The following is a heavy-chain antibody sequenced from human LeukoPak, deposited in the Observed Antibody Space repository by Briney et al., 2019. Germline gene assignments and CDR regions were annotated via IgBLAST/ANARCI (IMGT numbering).Heavy chain of an antibody. CDR1: GGSISSYY. V-gene: IGHV4-59*01. CDR3: AREDTMATIDY. J-gene: IGHJ4*02. Sequence: SETLSLTCTVSGGSISSYYWSWIRQPPGKGLEWIGYIYYSGSTNYNPSLKSRVTISVDTSKNQFSLKLSSVTAADTAVYYCAREDTMATIDYWGQGTLVTVSS. D-gene: IGHD5-24*01. CDR2: IYYSGST.